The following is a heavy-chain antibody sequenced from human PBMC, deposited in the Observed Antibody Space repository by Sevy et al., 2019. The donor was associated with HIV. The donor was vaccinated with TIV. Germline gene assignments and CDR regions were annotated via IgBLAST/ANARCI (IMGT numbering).Heavy chain of an antibody. J-gene: IGHJ5*02. CDR2: ISHDGMNE. CDR1: EFTFSDYV. D-gene: IGHD2-15*01. CDR3: VKEWAPHRNIRYCFGENCFYNWFDT. Sequence: GGSLRLSCTASEFTFSDYVMHWVRQTPGKGLEWVAIISHDGMNEDYADSVKGRFAITRDNSKNTWYLQMNRLRPDDTAVYFCVKEWAPHRNIRYCFGENCFYNWFDTWGQGVLVTVSS. V-gene: IGHV3-30*09.